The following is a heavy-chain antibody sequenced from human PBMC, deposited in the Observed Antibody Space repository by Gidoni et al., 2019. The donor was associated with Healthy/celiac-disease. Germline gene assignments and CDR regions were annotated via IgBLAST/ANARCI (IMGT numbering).Heavy chain of an antibody. V-gene: IGHV4-34*01. CDR1: GGSLSGYY. D-gene: IGHD3-16*01. CDR3: ANTAMGGALDY. CDR2: INHSGST. J-gene: IGHJ4*02. Sequence: QVQLQQWGAGLLKPSETLSLTCAVYGGSLSGYYWSWIRQPPGKGLEWIGEINHSGSTNYNPSLKSRVTISVYTSKNQFSLKLSSVTAADTAVYYCANTAMGGALDYWGQGTLVTVSS.